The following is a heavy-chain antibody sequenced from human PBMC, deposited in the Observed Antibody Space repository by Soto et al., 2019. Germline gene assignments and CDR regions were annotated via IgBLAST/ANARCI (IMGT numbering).Heavy chain of an antibody. CDR1: GFTFSSSV. CDR3: AREVLWGGYNYALDV. J-gene: IGHJ6*02. D-gene: IGHD7-27*01. CDR2: IWSDGSKK. Sequence: QVQLEESGGGVVQPGRSLRLSCAASGFTFSSSVMHWVRQAPGRGLEWVAVIWSDGSKKYYADSVTGRFAIPRDNSTNPLYLQMRSLSAEDTAVYYCAREVLWGGYNYALDVWGQGNTVTVSS. V-gene: IGHV3-33*01.